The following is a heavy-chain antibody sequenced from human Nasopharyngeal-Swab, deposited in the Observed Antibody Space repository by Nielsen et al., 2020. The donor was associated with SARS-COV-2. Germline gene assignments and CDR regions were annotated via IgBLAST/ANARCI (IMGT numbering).Heavy chain of an antibody. J-gene: IGHJ3*02. D-gene: IGHD5-18*01. CDR1: GYTFSSYD. Sequence: ASVKVSCKASGYTFSSYDINWVRQATGQGLEWMGWVNPNSGDTGYAPNFQGRVTITRDTSISTVYMELSSLRSEDTAVYYCARDTGGQLSPSDAFDIWGQGTMVTVSS. CDR2: VNPNSGDT. CDR3: ARDTGGQLSPSDAFDI. V-gene: IGHV1-8*03.